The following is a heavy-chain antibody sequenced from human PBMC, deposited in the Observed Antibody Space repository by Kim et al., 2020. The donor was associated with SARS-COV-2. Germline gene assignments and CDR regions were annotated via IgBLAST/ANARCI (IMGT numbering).Heavy chain of an antibody. J-gene: IGHJ5*02. Sequence: ASVKVSCKASGYTFDTYALYWVRQAPGQRFEWMGWINGGNGNTRYSQNCQGRVTITRDASATTAYMELSSLTFKDTAVYYCAREGSGSYNWLDPWGQGTLVTVSS. CDR3: AREGSGSYNWLDP. V-gene: IGHV1-3*01. CDR1: GYTFDTYA. D-gene: IGHD3-10*01. CDR2: INGGNGNT.